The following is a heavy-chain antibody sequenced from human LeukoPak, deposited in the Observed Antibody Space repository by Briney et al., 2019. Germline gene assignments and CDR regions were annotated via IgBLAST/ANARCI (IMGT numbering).Heavy chain of an antibody. J-gene: IGHJ4*02. CDR1: GGTFSSYA. D-gene: IGHD2-15*01. CDR3: ARDPEDVEAATPFDY. Sequence: GASVKVSCKASGGTFSSYAISWVRQAPGQGLEWMGRIIPIFGTANYAQKFQGRVTITTDESTSTAYMELSSLRSEDTAVYYCARDPEDVEAATPFDYWDQGPLVTVSS. V-gene: IGHV1-69*05. CDR2: IIPIFGTA.